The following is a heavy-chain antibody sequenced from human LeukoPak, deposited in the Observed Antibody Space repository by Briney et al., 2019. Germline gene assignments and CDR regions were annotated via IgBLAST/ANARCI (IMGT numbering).Heavy chain of an antibody. V-gene: IGHV3-23*01. Sequence: PGESLRLSCAASGFTFSSYAMSWVRQAPGKGLEWVSAISGSGGSTHYADSVKGRFTISRDNSKNTLYLQMNSLRAEDTAVYYCAKGSQLVLFHYYYMDVWGKGTTVTVSS. CDR3: AKGSQLVLFHYYYMDV. J-gene: IGHJ6*03. D-gene: IGHD6-13*01. CDR1: GFTFSSYA. CDR2: ISGSGGST.